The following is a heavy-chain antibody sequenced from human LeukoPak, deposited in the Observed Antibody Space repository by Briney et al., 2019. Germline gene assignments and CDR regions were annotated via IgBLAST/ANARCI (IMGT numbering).Heavy chain of an antibody. CDR2: IYYSGSI. D-gene: IGHD5-24*01. V-gene: IGHV4-39*07. CDR3: AREGRWLQPRGYYYGMDV. CDR1: GGSVSSSSYY. J-gene: IGHJ6*02. Sequence: SETLSLTCTVSGGSVSSSSYYWGWIRQPPGKGLEWIGSIYYSGSIYYNPSLKSRVTISVDTSKNQFSLKLSSVTAADTAVYYCAREGRWLQPRGYYYGMDVWGQGTTVTVSS.